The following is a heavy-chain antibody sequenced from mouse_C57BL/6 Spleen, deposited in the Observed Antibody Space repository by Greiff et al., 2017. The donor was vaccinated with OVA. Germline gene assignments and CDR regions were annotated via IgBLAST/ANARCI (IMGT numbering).Heavy chain of an antibody. V-gene: IGHV1-80*01. CDR2: IYPGDGDT. Sequence: VQLQQSGAELVKPGASVKISCKASGYAFSSYWMNWVKQRPGKGLEWIGQIYPGDGDTNYNGKFKGKATLTADKSSSTAYMQLSSLTSEDSAVYICARGDDSSNFDYWGQGTTLTVSS. D-gene: IGHD1-1*01. J-gene: IGHJ2*01. CDR1: GYAFSSYW. CDR3: ARGDDSSNFDY.